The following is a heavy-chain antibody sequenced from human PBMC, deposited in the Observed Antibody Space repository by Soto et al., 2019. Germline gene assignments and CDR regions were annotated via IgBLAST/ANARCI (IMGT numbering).Heavy chain of an antibody. CDR1: GGSISSSSYY. Sequence: SETLSLTCTVSGGSISSSSYYWGWIRQPPGKGLEWIGSIYYSGSTYYNPSLKSRVTISVDTSKNQFSLKLSSVTAADTAVYYCARSYKNDFWNIYYWGQGTLVTVSS. CDR2: IYYSGST. J-gene: IGHJ4*02. CDR3: ARSYKNDFWNIYY. D-gene: IGHD3-3*01. V-gene: IGHV4-39*01.